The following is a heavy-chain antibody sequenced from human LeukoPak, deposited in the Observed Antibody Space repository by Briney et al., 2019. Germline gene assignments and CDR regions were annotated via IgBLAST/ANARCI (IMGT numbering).Heavy chain of an antibody. V-gene: IGHV3-30*04. CDR1: GFTFSSYA. J-gene: IGHJ4*02. D-gene: IGHD3-10*01. CDR2: ISYDGSNK. Sequence: GGSLRLSCAASGFTFSSYAMHWVRRAPGKGLEWVAVISYDGSNKYYADSVKGRFTISRDNSKNTLYLQMNSLRAEDTAVYYCARDRRMVRGVIIKGFDYWGQGTLVTVSS. CDR3: ARDRRMVRGVIIKGFDY.